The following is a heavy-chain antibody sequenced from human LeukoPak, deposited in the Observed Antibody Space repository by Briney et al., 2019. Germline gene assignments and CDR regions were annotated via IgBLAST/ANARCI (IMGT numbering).Heavy chain of an antibody. Sequence: GGSLRLSCAASGFTPSSYWMSWVRQAQGKGLEWVANIKQDGSEKYYVDSVKGRFTISRDNAKTSLYLQMNGLRAEDTAVYYCARDFAVRDFWSGYYTSYFDYWGQGTLVSVSS. CDR1: GFTPSSYW. D-gene: IGHD3-3*01. CDR2: IKQDGSEK. CDR3: ARDFAVRDFWSGYYTSYFDY. J-gene: IGHJ4*02. V-gene: IGHV3-7*01.